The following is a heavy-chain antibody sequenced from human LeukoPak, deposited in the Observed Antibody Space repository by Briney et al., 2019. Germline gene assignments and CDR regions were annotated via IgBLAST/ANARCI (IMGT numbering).Heavy chain of an antibody. CDR2: IFYSGST. J-gene: IGHJ1*01. Sequence: SETLSLTCTVSGGSISSSSYYWGWIRQPPGKGLEWIGSIFYSGSTYYNPSLKSRVIISVDTSKNQFSLKLSSVTAADTAVYYCARHPSIAAAGGYFQHGGQGTLVTVSS. D-gene: IGHD6-13*01. V-gene: IGHV4-39*01. CDR1: GGSISSSSYY. CDR3: ARHPSIAAAGGYFQH.